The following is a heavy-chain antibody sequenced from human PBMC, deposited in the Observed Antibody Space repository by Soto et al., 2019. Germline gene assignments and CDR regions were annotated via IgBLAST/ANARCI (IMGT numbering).Heavy chain of an antibody. CDR2: IYSGGNT. D-gene: IGHD1-26*01. Sequence: EVQLVESGGGLVQPGGSLRLSCAASGFTVSSSYMGWVRQAPGKGLEWVSSIYSGGNTYYADSVRGRFTISTDNSKDTPYLQMNSLRVDDTAMYYCARHVGFYWYFDLWGRGTLVTVS. CDR1: GFTVSSSY. V-gene: IGHV3-66*04. J-gene: IGHJ2*01. CDR3: ARHVGFYWYFDL.